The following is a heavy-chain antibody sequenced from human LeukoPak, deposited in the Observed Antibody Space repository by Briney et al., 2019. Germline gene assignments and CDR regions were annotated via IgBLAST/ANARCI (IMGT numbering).Heavy chain of an antibody. CDR3: AKGEWELLDKPTDY. Sequence: GGSLRLSCSASGFTFRNFGMTWVRQAPGKGLEWVSSISGSGVDTYYADSVKGRFTISRDNAKNSLFLQVNSLRPEDTALYYCAKGEWELLDKPTDYWGQGILVTVSS. CDR1: GFTFRNFG. D-gene: IGHD1-26*01. CDR2: ISGSGVDT. J-gene: IGHJ4*02. V-gene: IGHV3-23*01.